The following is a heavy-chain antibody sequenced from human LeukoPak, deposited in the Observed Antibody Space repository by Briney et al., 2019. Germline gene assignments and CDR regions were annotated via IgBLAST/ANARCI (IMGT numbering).Heavy chain of an antibody. CDR3: AKNAWYCLDY. Sequence: SETRSLTCTVSGASISNNIWWSWVRQPPGKGLEWIGEIFHSGSTNYNPSLKSRVTISLDKSKNQVALRVDSLTAADTAVYYCAKNAWYCLDYWGQGTLVTVSS. D-gene: IGHD6-13*01. J-gene: IGHJ4*02. V-gene: IGHV4-4*02. CDR1: GASISNNIW. CDR2: IFHSGST.